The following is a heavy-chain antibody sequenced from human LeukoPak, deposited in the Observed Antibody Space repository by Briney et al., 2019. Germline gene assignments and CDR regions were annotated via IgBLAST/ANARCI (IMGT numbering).Heavy chain of an antibody. CDR1: GFTFSSYG. CDR2: IWYDGSNK. CDR3: AKVDSGSYYGSFDY. J-gene: IGHJ4*02. Sequence: GGSLRLSCAASGFTFSSYGMHWVRQAPGKGLEWVAVIWYDGSNKYYADSVKGRFTISRDNSKNTLYLQMNSLRAEDTAVCYCAKVDSGSYYGSFDYWGQGTLVTVSS. D-gene: IGHD1-26*01. V-gene: IGHV3-33*06.